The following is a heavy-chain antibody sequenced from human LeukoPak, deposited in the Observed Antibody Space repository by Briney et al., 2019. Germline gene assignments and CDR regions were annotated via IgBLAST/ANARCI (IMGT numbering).Heavy chain of an antibody. CDR2: IVAGSGNT. CDR3: AADPYYGDYDGGRDYYYGMDV. J-gene: IGHJ6*02. D-gene: IGHD4-17*01. Sequence: ASVKVSCKASGFTFTSSAVQWVRQARGQRLEWIGWIVAGSGNTNYAQKFQERVTITRDMSTSTAYMELSSLRSEDTAVYYCAADPYYGDYDGGRDYYYGMDVWGQGTTVTVSS. V-gene: IGHV1-58*01. CDR1: GFTFTSSA.